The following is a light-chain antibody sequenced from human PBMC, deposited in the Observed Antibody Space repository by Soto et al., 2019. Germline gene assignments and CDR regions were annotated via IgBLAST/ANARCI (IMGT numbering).Light chain of an antibody. V-gene: IGLV2-14*01. Sequence: QSALTLPASVSGSPGQSITISCTGTSSDVGGYNYVSWYQQHPGKAPKLMIYDVSNRPSGVSNRFSGSKPGNTASLTISGLQAEDEADYYCSSYTSSSTVVFGGGTQLTVL. J-gene: IGLJ2*01. CDR3: SSYTSSSTVV. CDR2: DVS. CDR1: SSDVGGYNY.